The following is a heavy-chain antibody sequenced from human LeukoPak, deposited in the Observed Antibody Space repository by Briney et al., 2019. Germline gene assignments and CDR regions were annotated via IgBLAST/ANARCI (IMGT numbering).Heavy chain of an antibody. V-gene: IGHV3-23*01. Sequence: GGSLRLSCAASGFTFSSYAMSWVRQAPGKGLEWVSAISGSGGSTYYADSVKGWFTISRDNSKNTLYLQMNSLRAEDTAVYYCANGGGAATGRSVPWFDPWGQGTLVTVSS. CDR2: ISGSGGST. J-gene: IGHJ5*02. CDR1: GFTFSSYA. D-gene: IGHD3-16*01. CDR3: ANGGGAATGRSVPWFDP.